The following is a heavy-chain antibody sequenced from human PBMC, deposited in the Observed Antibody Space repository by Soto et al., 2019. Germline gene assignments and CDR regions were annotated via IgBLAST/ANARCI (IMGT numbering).Heavy chain of an antibody. V-gene: IGHV3-9*01. Sequence: EVQLVESGGGLVQPGRSLRLSCAASGFTFDDYAMHWVRQAPGKGLEWVSGISWNSGSIGYADSVKGRFTISRDNAKNSLYLQMNSRRDQATALYYWAKDESIAARTLDYRGKGTLVTVSS. J-gene: IGHJ4*02. CDR1: GFTFDDYA. CDR3: AKDESIAARTLDY. CDR2: ISWNSGSI. D-gene: IGHD6-6*01.